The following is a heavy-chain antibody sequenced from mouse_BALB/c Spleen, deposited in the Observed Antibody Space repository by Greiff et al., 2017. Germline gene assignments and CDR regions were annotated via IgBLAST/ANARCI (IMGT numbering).Heavy chain of an antibody. CDR3: ASSYGNSRCSWFAY. V-gene: IGHV1S56*01. CDR2: IYPGDGST. Sequence: QVQLQQSGPELVKPGASVKMSCKASGYTFTSYYIHWVKQRPGQGLEWIGWIYPGDGSTKYNEKFKGKTTLAADKSSSTAYMLLSSLTSEDSAIYLCASSYGNSRCSWFAYWGQGTLVTVSA. D-gene: IGHD2-1*01. J-gene: IGHJ3*01. CDR1: GYTFTSYY.